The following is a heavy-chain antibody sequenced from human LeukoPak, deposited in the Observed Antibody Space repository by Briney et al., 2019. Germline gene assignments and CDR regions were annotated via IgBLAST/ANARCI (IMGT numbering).Heavy chain of an antibody. V-gene: IGHV4-59*01. D-gene: IGHD1-7*01. CDR3: ARDNWNYGSSMDV. CDR1: GGSISSYY. Sequence: TETLSLTCTVSGGSISSYYWSWIRQPPGKGLEWIGYIYYSGSTNYNPSLKSRVTISVDTSKNQFSLKLSSVTAADTAVYYCARDNWNYGSSMDVWGQGTTVTVSS. CDR2: IYYSGST. J-gene: IGHJ6*02.